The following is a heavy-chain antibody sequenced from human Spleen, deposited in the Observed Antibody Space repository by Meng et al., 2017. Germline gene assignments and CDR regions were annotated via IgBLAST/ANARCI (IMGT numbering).Heavy chain of an antibody. CDR1: GYSISSGYY. CDR2: IYYSGST. D-gene: IGHD3-10*01. V-gene: IGHV4-38-2*02. J-gene: IGHJ6*02. Sequence: SETLSLTCTVSGYSISSGYYWGWIRQHPGKGLEWIGYIYYSGSTYYNPSLKSRVTISVDTSKNQFSLKLSSVTAADTAVYYCASGSGSYLSRYYYGMDVWGQGTTVTVSS. CDR3: ASGSGSYLSRYYYGMDV.